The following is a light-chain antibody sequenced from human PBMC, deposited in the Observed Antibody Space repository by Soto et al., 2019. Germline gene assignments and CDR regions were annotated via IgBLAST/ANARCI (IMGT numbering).Light chain of an antibody. Sequence: PCSLSASARDRITITCRESQDIRSDLGWYQKRPGKAPKLLIYAASSLESGVPSRFSGSGSGTDFTLTISSLQPEDFATYYCEHYNSYSAAFGPGTKV. J-gene: IGKJ1*01. CDR1: QDIRSD. CDR3: EHYNSYSAA. CDR2: AAS. V-gene: IGKV1-6*01.